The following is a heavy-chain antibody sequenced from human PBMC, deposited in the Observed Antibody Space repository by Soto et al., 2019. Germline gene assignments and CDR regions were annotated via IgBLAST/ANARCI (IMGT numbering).Heavy chain of an antibody. Sequence: GGSLRLSCAASGFTFSSYGMHWVRQAPGKGLEWVAVISYDGSNKYYADSVKGRFTISRDNSKNTLYLQMNSLRAEDTAVYYCAKDRPRGAPSWDYYYYGMDVWGQGTTVTVSS. CDR1: GFTFSSYG. D-gene: IGHD6-13*01. CDR3: AKDRPRGAPSWDYYYYGMDV. CDR2: ISYDGSNK. V-gene: IGHV3-30*18. J-gene: IGHJ6*02.